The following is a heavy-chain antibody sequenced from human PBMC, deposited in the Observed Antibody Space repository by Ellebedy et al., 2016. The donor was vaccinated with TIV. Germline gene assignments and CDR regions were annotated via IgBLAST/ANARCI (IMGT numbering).Heavy chain of an antibody. J-gene: IGHJ4*02. Sequence: PGGSLRLSCAASGFTFSSNWMSWVRQTPGKGLEWVAYIKQDGSEKYYVDYVKGRFTISRDNAKNSLYLQMNSLRAEDTAVYYCARGRSFNWGQGTLVTVSS. CDR1: GFTFSSNW. V-gene: IGHV3-7*03. CDR3: ARGRSFN. D-gene: IGHD3-10*01. CDR2: IKQDGSEK.